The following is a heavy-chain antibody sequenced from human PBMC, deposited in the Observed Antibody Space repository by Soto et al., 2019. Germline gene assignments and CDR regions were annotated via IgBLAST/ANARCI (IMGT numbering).Heavy chain of an antibody. CDR2: VKSDGSST. CDR3: ARDNWNSY. D-gene: IGHD1-1*01. CDR1: GFTFSNYW. V-gene: IGHV3-74*01. J-gene: IGHJ4*02. Sequence: GGSLRLSCAASGFTFSNYWMHWVRQGPGKGLVWVARVKSDGSSTSHADSVKGRFTISRDNAKNTLYLQMNSLRVEDTAVYYCARDNWNSYWGQGTLVTVSS.